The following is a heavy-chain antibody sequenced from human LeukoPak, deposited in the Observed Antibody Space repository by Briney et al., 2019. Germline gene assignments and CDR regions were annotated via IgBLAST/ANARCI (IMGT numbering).Heavy chain of an antibody. Sequence: SETLSLTCTVSGGSISSYYWSWIRQPPGKGLEWIGEINHSGSTNYNPSLKSRVTISVDTSKNQLSLKLSSVTAADTAVYYCARTRKQWLDYYFDYWGQGTLVTVSS. CDR3: ARTRKQWLDYYFDY. J-gene: IGHJ4*02. V-gene: IGHV4-34*01. CDR2: INHSGST. CDR1: GGSISSYY. D-gene: IGHD6-19*01.